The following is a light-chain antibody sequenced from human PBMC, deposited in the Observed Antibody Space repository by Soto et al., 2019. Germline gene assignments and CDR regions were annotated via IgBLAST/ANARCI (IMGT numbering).Light chain of an antibody. CDR2: DAS. V-gene: IGKV1-5*01. Sequence: DIHMTQSPSTLSLSAGDRVTLTCRASQSISSWLAWYQQKPGKAPKLLIYDASSLESGVPSRFSGSGSGTEFTLTISSLQPDDFATYYCQQYNSYRVTFGQGTRLEIK. CDR3: QQYNSYRVT. J-gene: IGKJ5*01. CDR1: QSISSW.